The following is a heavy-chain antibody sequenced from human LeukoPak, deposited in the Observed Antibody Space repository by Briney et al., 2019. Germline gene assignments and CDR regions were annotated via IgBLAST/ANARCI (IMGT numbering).Heavy chain of an antibody. D-gene: IGHD4-17*01. V-gene: IGHV3-23*01. J-gene: IGHJ1*01. CDR3: AKALDYGGNSGTEYFQH. CDR2: ISGSGGST. CDR1: GFTFSSYA. Sequence: GGSLRLSCAASGFTFSSYAMSWVRQAPGKGLEWVSAISGSGGSTYYADSVKGRFTISRDNAKNSLYLQMNSLRAEDTALYYCAKALDYGGNSGTEYFQHWGQGTLVTVSS.